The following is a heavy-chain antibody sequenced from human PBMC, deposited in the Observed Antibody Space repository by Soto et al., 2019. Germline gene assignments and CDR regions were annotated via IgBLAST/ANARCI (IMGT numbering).Heavy chain of an antibody. J-gene: IGHJ5*02. Sequence: AGRRISTEPGKGLEWVSGLSDGGGSTFYADSVKGRFTISRDNAKNTLYLQMSSLRAEDTAVYYCAKEGPTSPYNGFDPWGQGPLVSGSS. CDR3: AKEGPTSPYNGFDP. CDR1: A. CDR2: LSDGGGST. D-gene: IGHD2-2*01. V-gene: IGHV3-23*01.